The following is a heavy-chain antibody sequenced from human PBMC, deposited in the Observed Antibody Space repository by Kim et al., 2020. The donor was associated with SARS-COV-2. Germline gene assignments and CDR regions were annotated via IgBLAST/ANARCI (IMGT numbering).Heavy chain of an antibody. Sequence: GGSLRLSCAVSGFDLRKYGMHWLRQAPGKGLEWVAVIWFPGGKTYYADSVKGRFTISRDTSKSTVFLQMDSLRSDDTAVYFCARETGYFFDHLGRGTVVTVST. CDR1: GFDLRKYG. V-gene: IGHV3-33*01. D-gene: IGHD3-10*01. J-gene: IGHJ4*02. CDR3: ARETGYFFDH. CDR2: IWFPGGKT.